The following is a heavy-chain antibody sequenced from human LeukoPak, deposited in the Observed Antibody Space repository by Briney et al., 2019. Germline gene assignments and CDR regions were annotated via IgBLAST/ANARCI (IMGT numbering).Heavy chain of an antibody. CDR1: GFTFSSYA. Sequence: PGGSLRLSCAASGFTFSSYAMSWVRQAPGQGLEWMGRIIPILGIANYAQKFQGRVTITADKSTSTAYMELSSLRSEDTAVYYCARTIPPLTGNPYWGQGTLVTVSS. CDR2: IIPILGIA. CDR3: ARTIPPLTGNPY. J-gene: IGHJ4*02. D-gene: IGHD3-9*01. V-gene: IGHV1-69*04.